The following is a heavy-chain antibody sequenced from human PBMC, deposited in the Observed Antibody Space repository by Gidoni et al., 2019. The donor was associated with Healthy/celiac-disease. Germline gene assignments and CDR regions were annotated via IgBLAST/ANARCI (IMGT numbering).Heavy chain of an antibody. CDR1: GFTFSRYA. CDR3: ARDPDCGGDCPHPGPFDI. D-gene: IGHD2-21*02. J-gene: IGHJ3*02. CDR2: ISYDGSNK. Sequence: QVQLVESGGGVVQPGRSLRLSCAASGFTFSRYAMHWVRQAPGKGLEWVAVISYDGSNKYYADSVKGRFTISRDNSKNTLYLQMNSLRAEDTAVYYCARDPDCGGDCPHPGPFDIWGQGTMVTVSS. V-gene: IGHV3-30*04.